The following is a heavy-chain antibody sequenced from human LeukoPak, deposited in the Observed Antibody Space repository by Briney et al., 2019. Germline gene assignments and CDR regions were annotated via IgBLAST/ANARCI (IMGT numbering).Heavy chain of an antibody. CDR1: GFTFSNYE. J-gene: IGHJ3*02. V-gene: IGHV3-48*03. CDR2: ISRSSGSSI. Sequence: PGGSLRLSCAASGFTFSNYEMNWVRQAPGKGLEWVSYISRSSGSSIYYADSVKGRFTISRDNSKNSLYLQMNSLRTEDTALYYCAKDIVDKWELLLDAFDIWGQGTMVTVSS. D-gene: IGHD1-26*01. CDR3: AKDIVDKWELLLDAFDI.